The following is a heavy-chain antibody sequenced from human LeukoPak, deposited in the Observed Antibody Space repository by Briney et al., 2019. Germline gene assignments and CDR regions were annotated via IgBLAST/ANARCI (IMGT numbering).Heavy chain of an antibody. CDR3: ARGRTDTMVRGVIITGPHYYYGMDV. CDR1: GGSFSGYY. CDR2: INHSGST. J-gene: IGHJ6*04. Sequence: SETLSLTCAVYGGSFSGYYWSWIRQPPGKGLEWIGEINHSGSTNYNPSLKSRVTISVDTSKNQFSLKLSSVTAADTAVYYCARGRTDTMVRGVIITGPHYYYGMDVWGKGTTVTVSS. D-gene: IGHD3-10*01. V-gene: IGHV4-34*01.